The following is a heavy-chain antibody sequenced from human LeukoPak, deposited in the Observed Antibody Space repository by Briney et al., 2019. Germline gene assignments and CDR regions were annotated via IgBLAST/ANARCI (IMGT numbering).Heavy chain of an antibody. V-gene: IGHV3-48*03. J-gene: IGHJ6*03. CDR2: ISSSSSTI. Sequence: GGSLRLSCAASGFTFSSYEMNWVRQAPGKGLEWVSYISSSSSTIYYADSVKGRFTISRDNAKNSLYLQMNSLRAEDTAVYYCARVDPTTGYYYYMDVWGKGTTVTVSS. CDR3: ARVDPTTGYYYYMDV. CDR1: GFTFSSYE. D-gene: IGHD4-17*01.